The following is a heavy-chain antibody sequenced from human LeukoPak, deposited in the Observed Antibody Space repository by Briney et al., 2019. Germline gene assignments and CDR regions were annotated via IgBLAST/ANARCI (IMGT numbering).Heavy chain of an antibody. CDR1: GFSLHIYW. CDR2: IKQDGSEE. D-gene: IGHD3-3*01. Sequence: GGSLRLSCSVSGFSLHIYWMAWVRQAPGKGPEWLANIKQDGSEEYYADSVKARFTISRDSARNSLSLQMNSLRAEDTAVYYCAKASAYDFWSGYYAFDYWGQGTLVTVSS. V-gene: IGHV3-7*03. CDR3: AKASAYDFWSGYYAFDY. J-gene: IGHJ4*02.